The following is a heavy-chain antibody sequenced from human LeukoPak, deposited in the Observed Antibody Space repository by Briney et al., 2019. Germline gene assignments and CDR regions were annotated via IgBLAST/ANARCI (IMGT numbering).Heavy chain of an antibody. CDR2: IYSDGST. CDR1: GFTVSSNY. J-gene: IGHJ6*02. Sequence: PGGSLRLSCAASGFTVSSNYMSWVRRAPGKGLEWVSVIYSDGSTYYADSVKGRFTISRDNSKNTLYLQMNSLRAEDTAVYYCARVSISYFGPYYYGMDVWGQGTTVTVSS. V-gene: IGHV3-66*02. CDR3: ARVSISYFGPYYYGMDV. D-gene: IGHD3-3*02.